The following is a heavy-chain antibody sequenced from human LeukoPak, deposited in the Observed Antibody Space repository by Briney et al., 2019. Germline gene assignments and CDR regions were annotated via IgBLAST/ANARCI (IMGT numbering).Heavy chain of an antibody. CDR2: ISSSSSTI. CDR3: ARARGYSYGYYYYYMDV. V-gene: IGHV3-48*04. J-gene: IGHJ6*03. CDR1: GFTFSSYS. Sequence: GGSLRLSCAASGFTFSSYSMSWVRQAPGKGLEWVSYISSSSSTIYYADSVKGRFTISRDNAKNSLYLQMNSLRAEDTAVYYCARARGYSYGYYYYYMDVWGKGTTVTVSS. D-gene: IGHD5-18*01.